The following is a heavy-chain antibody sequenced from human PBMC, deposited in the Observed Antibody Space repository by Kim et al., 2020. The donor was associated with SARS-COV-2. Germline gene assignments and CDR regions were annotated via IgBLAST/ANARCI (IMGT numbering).Heavy chain of an antibody. J-gene: IGHJ3*01. CDR2: ITYDGTNK. Sequence: GGSLRLSCAGSGFNIKTYAMHWVRQAPGKGLEWVAGITYDGTNKYYADSVKGRFTIARDNSQNTLSLQMDSLRPEDTAIYYCARENNAFDVGAKEHWSPS. CDR1: GFNIKTYA. CDR3: ARENNAFDV. V-gene: IGHV3-30*04.